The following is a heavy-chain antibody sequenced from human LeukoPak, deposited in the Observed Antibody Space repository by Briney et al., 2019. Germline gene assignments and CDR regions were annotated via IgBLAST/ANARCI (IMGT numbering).Heavy chain of an antibody. Sequence: SETLSLTCTVSGGSVSSGSYYWSWIRQPPGKGLEWIGEINHSGSTNYNPSLKSRVTISVDTSKNQFSLKLSSVTAADTAVYYCARGVNGSGSYYDYWGQGTLVTVSS. CDR2: INHSGST. CDR3: ARGVNGSGSYYDY. J-gene: IGHJ4*02. V-gene: IGHV4-39*07. D-gene: IGHD3-10*01. CDR1: GGSVSSGSYY.